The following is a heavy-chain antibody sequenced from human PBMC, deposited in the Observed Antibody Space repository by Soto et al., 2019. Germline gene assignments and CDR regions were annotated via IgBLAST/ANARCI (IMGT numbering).Heavy chain of an antibody. D-gene: IGHD2-15*01. J-gene: IGHJ4*02. Sequence: QVQLVQSGAEVKKPGASVRVSCKASGYTLTSYSMHWVRQAPGQGLEWMGIINPSGDNIRYAQNFQGRVTMTRDTSTSTVYLEMSSLISEDTAIYYCARDPQGYCSGGRCYHFDYWGQGTLVTVSS. CDR2: INPSGDNI. CDR1: GYTLTSYS. CDR3: ARDPQGYCSGGRCYHFDY. V-gene: IGHV1-46*01.